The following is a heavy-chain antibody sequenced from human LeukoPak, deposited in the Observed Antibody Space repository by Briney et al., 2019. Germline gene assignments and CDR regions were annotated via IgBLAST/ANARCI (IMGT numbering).Heavy chain of an antibody. Sequence: GGSLRLSCAASGFTFSSYSMNWVRQAPGKGLEWVSSISSSSSYIYYAESVKGRFTISRDNAKSSLYLQMNSLRAEDTALYYCARQSYGSFLYYFDQWSQGTLVTVSS. CDR1: GFTFSSYS. V-gene: IGHV3-21*01. CDR3: ARQSYGSFLYYFDQ. CDR2: ISSSSSYI. D-gene: IGHD3-10*01. J-gene: IGHJ4*02.